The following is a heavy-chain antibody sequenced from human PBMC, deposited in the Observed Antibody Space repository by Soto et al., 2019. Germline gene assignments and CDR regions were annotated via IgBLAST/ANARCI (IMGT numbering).Heavy chain of an antibody. Sequence: SETLSLTCTVSGGSISSGDYYWSWIRQPPGKGLEWIGYIYYSGSTYYNPSLKSRVTVSVDTSKNQFSLKLSSVTAADTAVYYCARDLARLLWFGESRDSDAFDIWGQGTMVTVSS. CDR2: IYYSGST. V-gene: IGHV4-30-4*01. D-gene: IGHD3-10*01. J-gene: IGHJ3*02. CDR1: GGSISSGDYY. CDR3: ARDLARLLWFGESRDSDAFDI.